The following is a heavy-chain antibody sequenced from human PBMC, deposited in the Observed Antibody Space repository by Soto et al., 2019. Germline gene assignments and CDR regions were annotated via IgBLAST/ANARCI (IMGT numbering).Heavy chain of an antibody. V-gene: IGHV1-69*13. Sequence: SVKVSCKASGGTSSNYVISWVRQAPGQGLEWMGGIIPMFGTPIYAQKFQGRVSITADASTSTAYMELSSLRSEDTAVYYCARDYRDGYNSYNWFDPWGQGTLVTVSS. J-gene: IGHJ5*02. CDR2: IIPMFGTP. CDR3: ARDYRDGYNSYNWFDP. CDR1: GGTSSNYV. D-gene: IGHD5-12*01.